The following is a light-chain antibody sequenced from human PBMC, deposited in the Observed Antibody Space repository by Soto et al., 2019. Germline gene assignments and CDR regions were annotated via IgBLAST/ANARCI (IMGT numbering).Light chain of an antibody. CDR3: MQALQTPGT. J-gene: IGKJ3*01. Sequence: DIVMTQSPLSLPVTPGEPASISCRSSQSLLHSNGYNYLDWYLQKPGQSPQLLIYLGSNRASGVPDRFSGSGSGTDFTLKISRVEAEYVGIYYCMQALQTPGTFGPGTEVDIK. CDR2: LGS. CDR1: QSLLHSNGYNY. V-gene: IGKV2-28*01.